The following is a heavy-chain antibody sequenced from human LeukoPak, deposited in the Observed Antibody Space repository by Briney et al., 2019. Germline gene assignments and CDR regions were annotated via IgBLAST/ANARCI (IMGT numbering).Heavy chain of an antibody. J-gene: IGHJ6*02. CDR2: ISGSGGST. CDR3: AKTGHCSSTSCYTSNYYYYGMDV. CDR1: GFTFSSYA. V-gene: IGHV3-23*01. D-gene: IGHD2-2*02. Sequence: GGSLRLSCAASGFTFSSYAMSWVRQAPGKGLEWVSDISGSGGSTYYADSVKGRFTISRDNSKNTLYLQMNSLRAEDTAVYYCAKTGHCSSTSCYTSNYYYYGMDVWGQGTTVTVSS.